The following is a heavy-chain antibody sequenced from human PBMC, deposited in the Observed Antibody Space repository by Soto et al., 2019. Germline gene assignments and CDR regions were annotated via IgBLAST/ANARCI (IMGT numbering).Heavy chain of an antibody. Sequence: RLSCAASGFTFSSYWMHWVRQAPGKGLVWVSRINSDGSSTSYADSVKGRFTISRDNAKSTLYLQMNSLRAEDTAVYYCARDGPATLQYDFWSGPTPSGYMDVWGKGTTVTVSS. CDR2: INSDGSST. D-gene: IGHD3-3*01. V-gene: IGHV3-74*01. CDR3: ARDGPATLQYDFWSGPTPSGYMDV. CDR1: GFTFSSYW. J-gene: IGHJ6*03.